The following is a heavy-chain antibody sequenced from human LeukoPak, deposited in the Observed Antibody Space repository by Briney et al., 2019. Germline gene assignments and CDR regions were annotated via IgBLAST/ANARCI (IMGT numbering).Heavy chain of an antibody. D-gene: IGHD5-18*01. J-gene: IGHJ4*02. CDR2: VSDDGNNK. V-gene: IGHV3-30-3*01. CDR1: GFTYSSHN. CDR3: ARDQGYNYCHSFDY. Sequence: PGGSLRLSCAASGFTYSSHNMHWVRQAPGKGLEWVALVSDDGNNKYYADSVKGRFTISRDNSKNTLYLQMNSLRAEDTAVYYCARDQGYNYCHSFDYWGQGTLVTVSS.